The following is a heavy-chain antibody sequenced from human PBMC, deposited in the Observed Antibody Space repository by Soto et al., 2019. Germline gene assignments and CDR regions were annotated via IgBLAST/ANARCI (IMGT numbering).Heavy chain of an antibody. CDR1: GFTFSSYA. Sequence: PGGSLRLSCAASGFTFSSYAMSWVRQAPGKGLEWVSAISGSGGSTYYADSVKGRFTISRDNSKNTLYLQMNSLRAEDTAVYYCAKTYDFWSGYYMPYYYFYGMDVWRQGTWFTVS. CDR2: ISGSGGST. V-gene: IGHV3-23*01. CDR3: AKTYDFWSGYYMPYYYFYGMDV. D-gene: IGHD3-3*01. J-gene: IGHJ6*02.